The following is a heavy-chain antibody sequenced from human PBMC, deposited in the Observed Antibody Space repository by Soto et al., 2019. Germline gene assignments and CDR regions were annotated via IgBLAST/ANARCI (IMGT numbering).Heavy chain of an antibody. D-gene: IGHD1-26*01. J-gene: IGHJ4*02. CDR1: DEYFSGDC. Sequence: SETLSLTCAVYDEYFSGDCWGCISKPPEKGREWVGEINDSGSTNYNPSLRSRVTISVDTSKNQSSLKLSSVPAADTAVYYCARVGRLYYFDYWGQGTLVTVSS. CDR3: ARVGRLYYFDY. V-gene: IGHV4-34*01. CDR2: INDSGST.